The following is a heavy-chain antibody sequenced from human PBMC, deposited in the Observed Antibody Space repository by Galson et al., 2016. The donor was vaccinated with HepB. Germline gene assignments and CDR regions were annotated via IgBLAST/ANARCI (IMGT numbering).Heavy chain of an antibody. CDR1: GGSISSGYY. J-gene: IGHJ5*02. D-gene: IGHD2/OR15-2a*01. CDR2: MYHSGNT. CDR3: ARVIYSNSWRNPGRRFDP. V-gene: IGHV4-38-2*02. Sequence: ETLSLTCIVSGGSISSGYYWGWIRQPPGKGLEWIGSMYHSGNTYYNPSLKSRVTISADTSKNQFSLRLSSVTAADTAVYYCARVIYSNSWRNPGRRFDPWGQGTLVTVSS.